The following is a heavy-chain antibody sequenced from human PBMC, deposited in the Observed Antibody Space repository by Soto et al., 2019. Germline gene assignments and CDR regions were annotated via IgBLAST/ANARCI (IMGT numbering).Heavy chain of an antibody. CDR1: GGTFSSYA. V-gene: IGHV1-69*01. CDR3: ARVPRALRFGGGTKGGYNWFDP. J-gene: IGHJ5*02. D-gene: IGHD3-10*01. Sequence: QVQLVQSGAEVKKPGSSVKVSCKASGGTFSSYAISWVRQPPGQGLEWMGGIIPIFGTANYAQKFQGRVTITADESTSTAYLELSSLRSEDTAVYYCARVPRALRFGGGTKGGYNWFDPWGQGTLVTVSS. CDR2: IIPIFGTA.